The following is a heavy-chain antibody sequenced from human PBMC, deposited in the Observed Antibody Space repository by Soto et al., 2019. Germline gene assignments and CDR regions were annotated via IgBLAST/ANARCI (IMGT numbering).Heavy chain of an antibody. CDR2: ISWNSGSI. V-gene: IGHV3-9*01. D-gene: IGHD1-26*01. CDR1: GFTFDDYA. J-gene: IGHJ6*02. Sequence: EVQLMESGGGLVQPGRSLRLSCAASGFTFDDYAMHWVRQAPGKGLEWVSGISWNSGSIGYTDSVKARFTISRDNAKNSLFLQMNSLRAEDTALYYCAKDVSGRGSFYYYFGMDVWGHGTTVTVSS. CDR3: AKDVSGRGSFYYYFGMDV.